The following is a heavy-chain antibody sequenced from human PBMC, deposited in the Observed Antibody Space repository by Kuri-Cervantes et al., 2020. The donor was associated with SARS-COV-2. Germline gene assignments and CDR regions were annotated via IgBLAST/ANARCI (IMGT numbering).Heavy chain of an antibody. Sequence: GESLKISCADSGFSFRSYAMSWVRQAPGKGLVWVSVIYSGGSTYYADSVKGRFTISRDNSKNTLYLQMNSLRAEDTAVYYCARMYGYSFNWFDPWGQGTLVTVSS. V-gene: IGHV3-53*01. CDR3: ARMYGYSFNWFDP. J-gene: IGHJ5*02. CDR1: GFSFRSYA. D-gene: IGHD5-24*01. CDR2: IYSGGST.